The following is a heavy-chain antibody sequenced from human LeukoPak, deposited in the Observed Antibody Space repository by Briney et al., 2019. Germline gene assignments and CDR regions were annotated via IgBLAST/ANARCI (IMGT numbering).Heavy chain of an antibody. D-gene: IGHD6-13*01. Sequence: GASVKVSCKASGYTVTGYYMHWVRQAPGQGLEWMGRINPNSGGTNYAQKFQGRVTMTRDTSISTAYMELSSLRSEDTAVYYCARVRGSSWYRPLYYYYYYMDVWGKGTTVTVSS. CDR2: INPNSGGT. CDR3: ARVRGSSWYRPLYYYYYYMDV. CDR1: GYTVTGYY. V-gene: IGHV1-2*06. J-gene: IGHJ6*03.